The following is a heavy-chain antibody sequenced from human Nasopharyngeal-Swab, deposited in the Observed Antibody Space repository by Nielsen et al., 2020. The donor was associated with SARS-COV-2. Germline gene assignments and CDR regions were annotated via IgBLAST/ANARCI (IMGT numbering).Heavy chain of an antibody. Sequence: WIRQPPGKGLEWVSSISSSSSYIYYADSVKGRFTISRDNAKNSLYLQMNSLRAEDTAVYHCARDLDYYGSGTNGMDVWGQGTTVTVSS. V-gene: IGHV3-21*01. J-gene: IGHJ6*02. CDR2: ISSSSSYI. D-gene: IGHD3-10*01. CDR3: ARDLDYYGSGTNGMDV.